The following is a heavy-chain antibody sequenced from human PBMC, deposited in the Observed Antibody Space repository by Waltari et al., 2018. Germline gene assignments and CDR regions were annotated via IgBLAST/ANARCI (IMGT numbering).Heavy chain of an antibody. CDR1: GFSFSTYW. Sequence: EVQLVESGGDLVQPGGSLRLSCVASGFSFSTYWMSWVRQAPGKGLEWVGIINHHGSEIYYRDYVKGRFTISRDNAKNSLYLQMNSLRADDTAVYYCARDVRPIDIWGRGTMVTVSS. V-gene: IGHV3-7*01. CDR3: ARDVRPIDI. D-gene: IGHD3-10*02. J-gene: IGHJ3*02. CDR2: INHHGSEI.